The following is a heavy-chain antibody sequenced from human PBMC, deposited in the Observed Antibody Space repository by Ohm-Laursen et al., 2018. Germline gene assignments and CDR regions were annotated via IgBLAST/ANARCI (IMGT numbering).Heavy chain of an antibody. CDR1: GFTFSISG. CDR2: ISSSSSYI. J-gene: IGHJ6*02. V-gene: IGHV3-21*01. CDR3: ARVGGSIAARRAYYGMDV. Sequence: SLRLSCAASGFTFSISGMNWVRQAPGKGLEWVSSISSSSSYIYYADSVKGRFTISRDNAKNSLYLQMNSLRAEDTAVYYCARVGGSIAARRAYYGMDVWGQGTTVTVSS. D-gene: IGHD6-6*01.